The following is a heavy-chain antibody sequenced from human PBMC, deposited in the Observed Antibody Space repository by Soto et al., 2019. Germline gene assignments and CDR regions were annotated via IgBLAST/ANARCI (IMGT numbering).Heavy chain of an antibody. J-gene: IGHJ6*02. D-gene: IGHD3-10*01. Sequence: GESLKISCKGSGYSFTSYWISWVRQMPGKGLEWMGRIDPSDSYTNYSPSFQGHVTISADKSISTAYLQWSSLEASDTAMYYCAAGITMVRGVMGYYYYGMDVWGQGTTVTVSS. CDR3: AAGITMVRGVMGYYYYGMDV. V-gene: IGHV5-10-1*01. CDR2: IDPSDSYT. CDR1: GYSFTSYW.